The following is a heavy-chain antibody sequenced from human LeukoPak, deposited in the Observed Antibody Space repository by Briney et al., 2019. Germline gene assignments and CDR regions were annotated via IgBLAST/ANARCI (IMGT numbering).Heavy chain of an antibody. CDR2: ISGSGGST. CDR3: AKAPRRGILRYYYYYGMDV. V-gene: IGHV3-23*01. J-gene: IGHJ6*02. D-gene: IGHD6-13*01. CDR1: GFTFSSYA. Sequence: GGSLRLSCAASGFTFSSYAMSWVRQAPGKGLEWVSAISGSGGSTYYADSVKGRFTISRDNSKNTLYLQMNSLRAEDTAVYYCAKAPRRGILRYYYYYGMDVWGQGTTVTVSS.